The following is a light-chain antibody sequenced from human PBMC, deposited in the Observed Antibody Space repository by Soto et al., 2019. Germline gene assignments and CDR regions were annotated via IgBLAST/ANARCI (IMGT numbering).Light chain of an antibody. CDR1: SSNIGSNY. Sequence: QSVLTQPPSASGTPGQRVTISCSGSSSNIGSNYVYWYQHLPGTAPKLLIYRNNQRPPGVPDRFSGSKSGTSGSMAISGLRSEDEADYYCAAWDDSLSGVVFGGGTKVTVL. CDR3: AAWDDSLSGVV. J-gene: IGLJ2*01. CDR2: RNN. V-gene: IGLV1-47*01.